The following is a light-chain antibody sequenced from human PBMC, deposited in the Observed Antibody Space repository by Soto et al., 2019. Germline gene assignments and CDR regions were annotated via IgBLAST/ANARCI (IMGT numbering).Light chain of an antibody. CDR2: KAT. V-gene: IGKV1-5*03. CDR1: ESIPKY. Sequence: DIQLTQSPSTVPASVGDRVTITCRAAESIPKYLAWYQQKPGKAPKLLIHKATTLQNGVPPRFSGSGFGTEFTLTIYGLQPDDFATYFCQQYSSYVTFGGGTKVEIK. CDR3: QQYSSYVT. J-gene: IGKJ4*01.